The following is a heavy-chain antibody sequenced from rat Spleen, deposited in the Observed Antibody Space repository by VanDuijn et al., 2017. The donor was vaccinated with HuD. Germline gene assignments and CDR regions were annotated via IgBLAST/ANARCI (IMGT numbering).Heavy chain of an antibody. CDR3: ARESLMYTTDSPYNWFAY. D-gene: IGHD1-6*01. V-gene: IGHV2-41*01. J-gene: IGHJ3*01. Sequence: QVQLKESGPGLVQPSQTLSLTCTVAGFSLTSYNVHWVRQPPGKGLEWMGVIWNTGGTRYNSALKSRLSISKDTSKSQVFLKMNSLQTEDTATYYCARESLMYTTDSPYNWFAYWGQGTLVTVSS. CDR1: GFSLTSYN. CDR2: IWNTGGT.